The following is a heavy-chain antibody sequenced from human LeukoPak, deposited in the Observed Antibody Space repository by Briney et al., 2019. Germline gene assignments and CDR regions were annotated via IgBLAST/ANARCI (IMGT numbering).Heavy chain of an antibody. CDR1: GFTFSNYA. CDR2: ISGSGGST. D-gene: IGHD3-10*01. J-gene: IGHJ4*02. V-gene: IGHV3-23*01. Sequence: GGSLRLSCTASGFTFSNYAMTCVRQAPGKGLEWVSAISGSGGSTYYADSVKGRFTISRDNSKNTLYLQMNSLRAEDTAVYYCAKRERGGYGSGSYYMIDYWGQGTLVTVSS. CDR3: AKRERGGYGSGSYYMIDY.